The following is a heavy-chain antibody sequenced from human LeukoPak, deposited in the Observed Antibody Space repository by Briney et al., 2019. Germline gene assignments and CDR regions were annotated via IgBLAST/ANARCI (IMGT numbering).Heavy chain of an antibody. J-gene: IGHJ3*02. Sequence: GRSLRLSCAASGFTFDDYAMHWVRQAPGRGLEWVSGVSWNSGSIGYADSVKGRFTISRDNAKNSLYLQMNSLRAEDTALYYCAKDKAVAGYDAFDIWGQGTMVTVSS. V-gene: IGHV3-9*01. CDR1: GFTFDDYA. CDR3: AKDKAVAGYDAFDI. D-gene: IGHD6-19*01. CDR2: VSWNSGSI.